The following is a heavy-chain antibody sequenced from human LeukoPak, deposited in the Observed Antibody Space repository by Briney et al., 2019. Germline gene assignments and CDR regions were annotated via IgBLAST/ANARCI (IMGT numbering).Heavy chain of an antibody. J-gene: IGHJ4*02. D-gene: IGHD7-27*01. CDR2: IRFNGN. Sequence: GGSLRLSCAASGFTFSNYAIHWVRQAPGKGLEWVASIRFNGNFYADYVKGRFTISRDNSKSTVSLQMDTLRTEDTALYYCARENWDFDFWGQGTLVTDSS. CDR3: ARENWDFDF. CDR1: GFTFSNYA. V-gene: IGHV3-30*02.